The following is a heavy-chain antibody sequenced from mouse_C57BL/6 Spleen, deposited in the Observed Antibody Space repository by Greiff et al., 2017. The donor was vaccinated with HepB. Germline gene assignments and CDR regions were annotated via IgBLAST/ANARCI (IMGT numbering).Heavy chain of an antibody. CDR2: INPSTGGT. J-gene: IGHJ3*01. CDR3: ASGTGTKGFAY. D-gene: IGHD4-1*01. CDR1: GYSFTGYY. Sequence: EVQLQESGPELVKPGASVKISCKASGYSFTGYYMNWVKQSPEKSLEWIGEINPSTGGTTYNQKFKAKATLTVDKSSSTAYMQLKGLTSEDSAVYYCASGTGTKGFAYWGQGTLVTVSA. V-gene: IGHV1-42*01.